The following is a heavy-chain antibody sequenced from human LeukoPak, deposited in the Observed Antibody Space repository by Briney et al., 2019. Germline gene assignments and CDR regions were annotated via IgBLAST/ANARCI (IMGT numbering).Heavy chain of an antibody. CDR1: GGSFSGYY. J-gene: IGHJ5*02. CDR2: INHSGST. CDR3: ARLYSSSSYNWFDP. D-gene: IGHD6-13*01. Sequence: SETLSLTCAVYGGSFSGYYWSWIRQPPGKGLEWIGEINHSGSTNYNPSLKSRVTISVDTSKNQFSLKLSSVTAADTAVYYCARLYSSSSYNWFDPWGQGTLVTVSS. V-gene: IGHV4-34*01.